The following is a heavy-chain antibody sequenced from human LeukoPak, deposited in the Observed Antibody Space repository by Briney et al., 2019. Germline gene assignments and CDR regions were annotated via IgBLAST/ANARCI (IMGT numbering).Heavy chain of an antibody. CDR1: GFTFSSYG. Sequence: GGSLRLSCAASGFTFSSYGMHWVRQAPGKGLEWVAVISYDGSNKYYADSVKGRFTISRDNSKNTLYLQMNSLRAEDTAVYYCAKDGMGAATYNYGLFDYWGQGTLVTVSS. V-gene: IGHV3-30*18. CDR2: ISYDGSNK. D-gene: IGHD5-18*01. CDR3: AKDGMGAATYNYGLFDY. J-gene: IGHJ4*02.